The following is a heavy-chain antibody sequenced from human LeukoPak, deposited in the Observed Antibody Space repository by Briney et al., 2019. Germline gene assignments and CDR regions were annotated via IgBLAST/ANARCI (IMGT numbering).Heavy chain of an antibody. CDR3: AKGERRKGLDY. J-gene: IGHJ4*02. CDR2: IYENGGTT. V-gene: IGHV3-23*01. D-gene: IGHD1-1*01. Sequence: PGGSLRLSCVGSGFTFRSHAMSWVRQAPEKGLEFVSGIYENGGTTYYADSVKGRFSISRDNSKNTLYLQMDSLRGEDTAVYYCAKGERRKGLDYWGQGTLVTVSS. CDR1: GFTFRSHA.